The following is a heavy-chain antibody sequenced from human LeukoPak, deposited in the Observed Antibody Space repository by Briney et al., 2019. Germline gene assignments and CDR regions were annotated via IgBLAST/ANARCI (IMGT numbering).Heavy chain of an antibody. D-gene: IGHD3-3*01. V-gene: IGHV3-23*01. CDR3: AKDAYDFWSGPLIDY. CDR2: ISGSGGST. Sequence: GGSLRLSCAASGFTFSSYAMGWVRQAPGKGLEWVSAISGSGGSTYYADSVKGRFTISRDNSENTLYLQMNSLRAEDTAVYYCAKDAYDFWSGPLIDYWGQGTLVTVSS. CDR1: GFTFSSYA. J-gene: IGHJ4*02.